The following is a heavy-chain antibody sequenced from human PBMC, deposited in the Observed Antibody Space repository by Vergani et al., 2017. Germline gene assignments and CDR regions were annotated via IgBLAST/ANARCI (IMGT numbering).Heavy chain of an antibody. J-gene: IGHJ3*02. Sequence: VQLVESGGGLVKPGGSLRLSCAASGFTFSSYSMNWVRQAPGKGLEWVSFISSSSSYIYYADSVKGRFTISRDNAKNSLYLQMNSLRAEDTAVYYCAVGVVLMKAFDIWGQGTMVTVSS. CDR3: AVGVVLMKAFDI. CDR2: ISSSSSYI. D-gene: IGHD2-8*01. CDR1: GFTFSSYS. V-gene: IGHV3-21*01.